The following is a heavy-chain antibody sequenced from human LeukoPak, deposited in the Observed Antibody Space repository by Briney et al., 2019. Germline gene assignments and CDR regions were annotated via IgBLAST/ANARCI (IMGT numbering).Heavy chain of an antibody. Sequence: ASVKVSCKASRYTFTSYGISWVRQAPGQGLEWMGWISAYNGNTNYAQKLQGRVTMTTDTYTSTAYMELRSLRSDDTAVYYCARVGLLYFRAGTDVWGQGTTVTVSS. CDR3: ARVGLLYFRAGTDV. V-gene: IGHV1-18*01. CDR2: ISAYNGNT. D-gene: IGHD2-8*01. J-gene: IGHJ6*01. CDR1: RYTFTSYG.